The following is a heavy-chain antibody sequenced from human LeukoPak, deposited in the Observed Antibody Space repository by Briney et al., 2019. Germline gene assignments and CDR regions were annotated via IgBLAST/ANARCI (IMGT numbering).Heavy chain of an antibody. CDR3: ARGGTYSSGWYDY. J-gene: IGHJ4*02. V-gene: IGHV1-3*01. CDR2: INAGNGNT. CDR1: GYTFTSYA. D-gene: IGHD6-19*01. Sequence: AASVKVSCKASGYTFTSYAMHWVRQAPGQRLEWMGWINAGNGNTKYSQRSQGRVTITRDTSASTAYMELSSLRSEDTAVYYCARGGTYSSGWYDYWGQGTLVTVSS.